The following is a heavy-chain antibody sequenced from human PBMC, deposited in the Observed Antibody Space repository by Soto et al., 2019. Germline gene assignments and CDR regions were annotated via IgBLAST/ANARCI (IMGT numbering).Heavy chain of an antibody. CDR2: ISWNSGSI. J-gene: IGHJ4*02. CDR1: GFTFDDYA. Sequence: EVQLVESGGGLVQPGRSLRLSCAASGFTFDDYAMHWVRQAPGKGLEWVSRISWNSGSIGYADSVKGRFTISRDNAKTPLYLQMNSLRAEDTALYYCAKAVGSYGNFDYWGQGTLVTVSS. D-gene: IGHD5-18*01. CDR3: AKAVGSYGNFDY. V-gene: IGHV3-9*01.